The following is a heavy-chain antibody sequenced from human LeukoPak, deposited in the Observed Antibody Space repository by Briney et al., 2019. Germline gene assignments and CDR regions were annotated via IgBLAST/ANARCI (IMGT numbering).Heavy chain of an antibody. CDR3: AKGLTFGFDY. CDR1: GFTFSTSG. J-gene: IGHJ4*02. CDR2: IRYDGSSK. Sequence: GGSLRLSCAASGFTFSTSGMHWVRQAPGKGLEWVAFIRYDGSSKYFADSVKGRFTISRDNSKDTLYLQMNSLRAEDTAVYYCAKGLTFGFDYWGQGTLVTVPS. V-gene: IGHV3-30*02. D-gene: IGHD3-16*01.